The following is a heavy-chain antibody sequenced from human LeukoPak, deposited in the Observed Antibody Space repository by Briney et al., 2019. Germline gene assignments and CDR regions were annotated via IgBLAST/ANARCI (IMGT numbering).Heavy chain of an antibody. CDR2: IAYDGSNR. CDR1: GFTFYTYG. D-gene: IGHD1-1*01. CDR3: AKEKAIGTINYGLDV. J-gene: IGHJ6*02. V-gene: IGHV3-30*18. Sequence: SGPSLRLSCAASGFTFYTYGMLWVRQAPGKGLEWVAVIAYDGSNRYYADSVQGRFTISRDNSKNTLYLQMNSLRGEDTAVYYCAKEKAIGTINYGLDVWGQGTTVTASS.